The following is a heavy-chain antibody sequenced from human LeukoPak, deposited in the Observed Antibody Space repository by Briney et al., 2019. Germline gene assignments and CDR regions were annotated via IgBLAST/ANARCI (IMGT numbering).Heavy chain of an antibody. D-gene: IGHD6-19*01. CDR1: GGSFSGYY. J-gene: IGHJ5*02. CDR3: ARAAVAGTIGFDP. Sequence: SETLSLTCAVYGGSFSGYYWSWIRQPPGKGLEWIGEINHSGSTNYNPSLKSRVTISVDTSKNQFSPKLSSVTAADTAVYYCARAAVAGTIGFDPWGQGTLVTVSS. V-gene: IGHV4-34*01. CDR2: INHSGST.